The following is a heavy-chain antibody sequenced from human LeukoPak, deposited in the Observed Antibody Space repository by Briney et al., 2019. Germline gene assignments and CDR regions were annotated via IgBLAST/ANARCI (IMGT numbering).Heavy chain of an antibody. CDR1: GFTFSSYW. V-gene: IGHV3-7*02. CDR3: ARVGKSGSYYYFDY. CDR2: IKQDGSEK. Sequence: GGSLRLSCAASGFTFSSYWMSWVRQAPGKGLEWVANIKQDGSEKYYVDSVKGRSTISRDNAKNSLYLQMTILTAEDTAVYYCARVGKSGSYYYFDYWGQGTLVTVSS. D-gene: IGHD1-26*01. J-gene: IGHJ4*02.